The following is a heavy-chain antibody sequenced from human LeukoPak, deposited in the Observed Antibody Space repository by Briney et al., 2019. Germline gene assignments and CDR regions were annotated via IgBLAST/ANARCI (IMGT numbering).Heavy chain of an antibody. J-gene: IGHJ4*02. D-gene: IGHD1-20*01. V-gene: IGHV1-2*02. CDR2: INPNSGT. CDR3: ARNSWMDY. CDR1: GYTFTDYY. Sequence: GASVKVSCKGSGYTFTDYYMHWVRQAPGQGHEWMGWINPNSGTNYAQKFQGRVTMTRDTSISTAYMELTRLTSDDTAVYYCARNSWMDYWGQGTLVTVSS.